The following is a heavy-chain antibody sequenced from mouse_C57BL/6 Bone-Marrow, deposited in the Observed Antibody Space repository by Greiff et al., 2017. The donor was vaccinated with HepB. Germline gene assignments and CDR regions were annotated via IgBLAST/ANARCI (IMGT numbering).Heavy chain of an antibody. D-gene: IGHD1-1*01. J-gene: IGHJ3*01. CDR3: ARQIYSAWFAY. CDR2: ISSGGSYT. Sequence: EVQGVESGGDLVKPGGSLKLSCAASGFTFSSYGMSWVRQTPDKRLEWVATISSGGSYTYYPDSVKGRFTISRDNAKNTLYLQMSSLKSEDTAMYYCARQIYSAWFAYWGQGTLVTVSA. V-gene: IGHV5-6*01. CDR1: GFTFSSYG.